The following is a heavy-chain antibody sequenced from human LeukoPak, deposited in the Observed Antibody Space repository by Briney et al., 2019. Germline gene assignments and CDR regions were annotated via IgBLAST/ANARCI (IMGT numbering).Heavy chain of an antibody. CDR1: GFTFTDFA. J-gene: IGHJ4*02. CDR2: ISDSGGST. Sequence: QSGGSLRLSCAPFGFTFTDFAMSWVRQAPGKGLEWVSAISDSGGSTYYADSVKGRFTISRDNSKNTLYLQMNSLRAEDTAVYFCARQVGCCSRGTCYFDYWGQGTLVTVSS. D-gene: IGHD2-2*01. CDR3: ARQVGCCSRGTCYFDY. V-gene: IGHV3-23*01.